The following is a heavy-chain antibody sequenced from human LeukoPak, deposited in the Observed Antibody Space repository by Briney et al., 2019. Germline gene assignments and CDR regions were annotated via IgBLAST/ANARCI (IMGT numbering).Heavy chain of an antibody. J-gene: IGHJ4*02. CDR3: ARDRGSSDYFDY. CDR2: IKEDGSEK. D-gene: IGHD6-6*01. CDR1: GFTFSSYW. Sequence: GSLILSCAASGFTFSSYWMSWVRQAPGKGLEWVANIKEDGSEKFYVDSVKGRFTISRDNAKISLYLQMNSLRAEDTAVYYCARDRGSSDYFDYWGQGTLVTVSS. V-gene: IGHV3-7*01.